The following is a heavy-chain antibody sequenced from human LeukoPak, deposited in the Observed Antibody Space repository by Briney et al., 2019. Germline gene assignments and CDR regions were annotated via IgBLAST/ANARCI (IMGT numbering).Heavy chain of an antibody. Sequence: PRMSLRLSCAASGFTFSRYAMHWVRQAPGKGLDWVAVISYDGSDKYYGDSVKGRFTISRDNSKNTLYLQMNSLRAEDTAVYYCARVVVAATLGNWFDPWGQGTLVTVSS. D-gene: IGHD6-19*01. J-gene: IGHJ5*02. CDR1: GFTFSRYA. CDR3: ARVVVAATLGNWFDP. CDR2: ISYDGSDK. V-gene: IGHV3-30-3*01.